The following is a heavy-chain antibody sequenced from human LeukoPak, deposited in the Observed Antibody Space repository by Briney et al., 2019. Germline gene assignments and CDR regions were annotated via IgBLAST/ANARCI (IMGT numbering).Heavy chain of an antibody. D-gene: IGHD2-8*02. V-gene: IGHV3-7*01. CDR1: GSLFTNNW. J-gene: IGHJ4*02. CDR3: GNQCTGGRCPEF. CDR2: IRQDGTVK. Sequence: GGSLRLSCAASGSLFTNNWITWVRQAPGKGLEWEANIRQDGTVKNYVGSVKGRFTISRDNAQNSAYLQMDSLRAEDTAVYYCGNQCTGGRCPEFWGQGTLVAVSS.